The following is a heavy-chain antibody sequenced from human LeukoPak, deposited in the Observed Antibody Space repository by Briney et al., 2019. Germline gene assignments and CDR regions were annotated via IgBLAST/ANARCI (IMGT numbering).Heavy chain of an antibody. CDR2: KGDGIST. Sequence: GGSLRLSCAASGFDFSSNWMHWVRHAPGQGLVWVSRKGDGISTNYADSVKGRFTISRDIAKNTLYLQMNSLGAEDTGVYYCAKDHYWSIDYWGRGTLVTVSS. J-gene: IGHJ4*02. CDR3: AKDHYWSIDY. CDR1: GFDFSSNW. V-gene: IGHV3-74*01. D-gene: IGHD3-3*01.